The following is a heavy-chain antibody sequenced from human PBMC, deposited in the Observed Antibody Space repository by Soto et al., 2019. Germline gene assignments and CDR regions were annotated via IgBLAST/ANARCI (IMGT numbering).Heavy chain of an antibody. CDR1: GGAFSGFD. Sequence: SETLSLTCAVSGGAFSGFDWSWIRQSPGKGLEWIGEVHRRGSLNYNPSLKSRVTISQDMSKKQLSLRLTSVTAADTGLYFCARYRRDEYVKNTWFDPWGPGTLITVSS. CDR2: VHRRGSL. D-gene: IGHD3-16*01. J-gene: IGHJ5*02. V-gene: IGHV4-34*01. CDR3: ARYRRDEYVKNTWFDP.